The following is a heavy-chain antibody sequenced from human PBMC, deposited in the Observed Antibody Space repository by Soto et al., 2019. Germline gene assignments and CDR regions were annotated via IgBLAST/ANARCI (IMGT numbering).Heavy chain of an antibody. J-gene: IGHJ5*02. CDR3: AGDILTGYKNWFDP. CDR1: GGSISSGGYY. CDR2: IYYSGST. D-gene: IGHD3-9*01. Sequence: SETLSLTCTVAGGSISSGGYYWSWIRQHPGKGLEWIGYIYYSGSTNYNPSLKSRVTISVDTSKNQFSLKLSSVTAADTAVYYCAGDILTGYKNWFDPWGQGTLVTVSS. V-gene: IGHV4-61*08.